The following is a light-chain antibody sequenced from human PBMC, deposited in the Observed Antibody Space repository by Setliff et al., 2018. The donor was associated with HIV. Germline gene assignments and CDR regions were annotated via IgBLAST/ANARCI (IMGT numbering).Light chain of an antibody. CDR1: SGDVGRYNL. Sequence: QSALTQPASVSGSPGQSITISCTGTSGDVGRYNLVSWYPQQPGKPPTLMIYQASKRPSGVSNRFSGSKSGNTASLTISGLQAEDEADYYCCSNTGSNTYVFGTGTKVTVL. V-gene: IGLV2-23*01. CDR3: CSNTGSNTYV. CDR2: QAS. J-gene: IGLJ1*01.